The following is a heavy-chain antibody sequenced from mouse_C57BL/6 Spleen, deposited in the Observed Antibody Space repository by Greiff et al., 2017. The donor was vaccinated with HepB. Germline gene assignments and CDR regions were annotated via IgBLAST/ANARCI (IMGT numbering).Heavy chain of an antibody. CDR1: GFTFSDYG. CDR3: ARVKGNFLVWFAY. CDR2: ISSGSSTI. V-gene: IGHV5-17*01. J-gene: IGHJ3*01. Sequence: EVKLVESGGGLVKPGGSLKLSCAASGFTFSDYGMHWVRQAPEKGLEWVAYISSGSSTIYYADTVKGRFTISRDNAKNTLFLQMTSLRSEDTAMYYCARVKGNFLVWFAYWGQGTLVTVSA. D-gene: IGHD2-1*01.